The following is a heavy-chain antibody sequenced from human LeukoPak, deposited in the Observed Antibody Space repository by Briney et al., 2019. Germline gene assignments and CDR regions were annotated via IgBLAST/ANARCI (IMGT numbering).Heavy chain of an antibody. J-gene: IGHJ6*03. CDR3: ARDRGREESKGYYMDV. CDR2: IYHSGNT. Sequence: PSETLSLTCGVSAYSISSAYYWGWIRQPPGKGLEWIGSIYHSGNTYYNPSLKSRVTISVDAPKNQFSLKLSSVTAADTAVYYCARDRGREESKGYYMDVWGKGTTVTVSS. CDR1: AYSISSAYY. D-gene: IGHD3-10*01. V-gene: IGHV4-38-2*02.